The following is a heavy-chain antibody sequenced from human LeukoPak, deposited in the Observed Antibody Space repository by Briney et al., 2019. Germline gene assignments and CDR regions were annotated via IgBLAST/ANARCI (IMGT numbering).Heavy chain of an antibody. CDR2: ISGSGVST. J-gene: IGHJ4*02. D-gene: IGHD5-24*01. CDR3: AKCYGYNWSYSDY. V-gene: IGHV3-23*01. Sequence: ISGSGVSTYYADSAKARFPISRDNSKNTLYLQMNSLRAEDTAVYYCAKCYGYNWSYSDYWGQGTLVTVSS.